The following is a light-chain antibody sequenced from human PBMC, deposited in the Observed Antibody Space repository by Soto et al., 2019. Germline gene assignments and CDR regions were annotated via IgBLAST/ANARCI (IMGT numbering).Light chain of an antibody. V-gene: IGKV1-39*01. CDR1: QTIIGY. J-gene: IGKJ5*01. Sequence: DIQMTQSPSSLSASIGDSVTITCRASQTIIGYLNWYQQKPGKAPRLLINAASNLQSGVPSRFRGTGSATHFTLTISSLQPEDFATYYCQQSYRAVTFGQGTRLEIK. CDR2: AAS. CDR3: QQSYRAVT.